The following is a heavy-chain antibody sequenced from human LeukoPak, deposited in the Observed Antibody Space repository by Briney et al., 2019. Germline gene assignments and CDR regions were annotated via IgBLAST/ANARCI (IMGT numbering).Heavy chain of an antibody. J-gene: IGHJ4*02. D-gene: IGHD1-26*01. CDR1: GDSISSYY. V-gene: IGHV4-59*08. CDR3: ARVKSGGMLHSALFDY. Sequence: PSETLSLTCTVSGDSISSYYWSWIRQPPGKGLEWIGDISYTGGTNYNPSLKSRLTILVDTSKNQFSLKLSSVTATDTAVYYCARVKSGGMLHSALFDYWGQGTLVTVSS. CDR2: ISYTGGT.